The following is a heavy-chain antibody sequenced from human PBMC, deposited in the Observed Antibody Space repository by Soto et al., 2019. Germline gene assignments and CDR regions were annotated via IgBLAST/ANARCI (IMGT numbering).Heavy chain of an antibody. CDR2: ISWNSGSI. J-gene: IGHJ4*02. CDR1: GFTFDDYA. CDR3: AKGGYNWNSYLHY. D-gene: IGHD1-7*01. Sequence: EVQLVESGGGLVQPGRSLRLSCAASGFTFDDYAMHWVRQAPGKGLEWVSGISWNSGSIGYADSVKGRFTISRDNAKNAMYLQMNSLRAEDTALSYCAKGGYNWNSYLHYWGQGTLVTVSS. V-gene: IGHV3-9*01.